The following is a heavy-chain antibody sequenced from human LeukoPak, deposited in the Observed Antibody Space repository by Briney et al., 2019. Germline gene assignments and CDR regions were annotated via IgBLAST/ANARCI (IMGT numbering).Heavy chain of an antibody. CDR1: GGSFSGYY. V-gene: IGHV4-34*01. J-gene: IGHJ4*02. CDR2: INHSGST. Sequence: SETLSLTCAVYGGSFSGYYWSWIRQPPGKGLEWIGEINHSGSTNYNPSLKSRVTISVDTSKNQFSLKLSSVTAADTAVYYCARLELVTMIVVWGQGTLVTVPS. CDR3: ARLELVTMIVV. D-gene: IGHD3-22*01.